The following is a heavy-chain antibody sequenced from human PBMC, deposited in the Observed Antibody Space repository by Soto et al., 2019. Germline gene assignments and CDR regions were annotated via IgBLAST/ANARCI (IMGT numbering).Heavy chain of an antibody. V-gene: IGHV4-61*05. J-gene: IGHJ1*01. CDR3: AMRDYGDYGGGDEYFQH. D-gene: IGHD4-17*01. CDR1: GGSISSSPYA. Sequence: SETLSLTCNASGGSISSSPYAWGWIRQSPGKGLEWIGSIYYSGSINYNPSLKSRVTISVDTSKNQFSLKLSSVTAADTAVYYCAMRDYGDYGGGDEYFQHWGQGTLVTVSS. CDR2: IYYSGSI.